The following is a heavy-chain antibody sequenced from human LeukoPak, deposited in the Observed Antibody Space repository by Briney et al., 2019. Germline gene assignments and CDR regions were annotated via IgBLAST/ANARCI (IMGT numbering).Heavy chain of an antibody. CDR3: AKDIAPMIAYGAFDI. CDR1: GFTFSSYG. CDR2: ISWNSGSI. J-gene: IGHJ3*02. V-gene: IGHV3-9*03. Sequence: GGSLRLSCAASGFTFSSYGMHWVRQAPGKGLEWVSGISWNSGSIGYADSVKGRFTISRDNAKNSLYLQMNSLRAEDMALYYCAKDIAPMIAYGAFDIWGQGTMVTVSS. D-gene: IGHD3-22*01.